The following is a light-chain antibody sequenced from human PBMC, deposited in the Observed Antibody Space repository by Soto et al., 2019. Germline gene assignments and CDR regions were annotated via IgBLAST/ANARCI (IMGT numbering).Light chain of an antibody. J-gene: IGKJ1*01. CDR3: QQYGNSPWT. CDR1: QGVSSSY. Sequence: VLTQSPGTLALSRGERATLSCRASQGVSSSYLAWYQHRPGQAPRLLIFGASSRATGIPDRFSGTGSGTDFTLTISRLEPEDFAVYYCQQYGNSPWTFGQGTKVEIK. V-gene: IGKV3-20*01. CDR2: GAS.